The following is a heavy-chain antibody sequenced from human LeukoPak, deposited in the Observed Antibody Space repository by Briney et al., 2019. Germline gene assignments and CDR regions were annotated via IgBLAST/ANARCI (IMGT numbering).Heavy chain of an antibody. V-gene: IGHV3-33*01. CDR1: GFTFSSYG. CDR3: AREGYSSSWYDNNWFDP. D-gene: IGHD6-13*01. J-gene: IGHJ5*02. Sequence: PGGSLRLSCAASGFTFSSYGMPWVRQAPGKGLEGVAVIWYDGSNKYYADSVKGRFTISRDNSKNTLYLQMNSLRAEDTAVYYCAREGYSSSWYDNNWFDPWGQGTLVTVSS. CDR2: IWYDGSNK.